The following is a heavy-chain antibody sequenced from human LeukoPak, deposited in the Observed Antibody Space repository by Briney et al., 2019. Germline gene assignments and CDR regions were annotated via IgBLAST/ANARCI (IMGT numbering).Heavy chain of an antibody. CDR1: GFIFSRYA. D-gene: IGHD6-19*01. J-gene: IGHJ4*02. Sequence: GGSLRLSCAASGFIFSRYAMHWVRQAPGKGLEWVAVISYDGSNKYFADSVKGRFTISRDNSNNTLYLQMNSLRAEDTAVYYCARGGQCSSGWFYPFDYWGQGTLSPSPQ. V-gene: IGHV3-30-3*01. CDR3: ARGGQCSSGWFYPFDY. CDR2: ISYDGSNK.